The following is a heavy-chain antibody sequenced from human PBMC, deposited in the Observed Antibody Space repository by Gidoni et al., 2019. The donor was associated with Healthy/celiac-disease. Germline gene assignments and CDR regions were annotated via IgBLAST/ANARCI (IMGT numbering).Heavy chain of an antibody. D-gene: IGHD6-13*01. CDR3: AVVEPGIAAAGNFDY. Sequence: EVQLVQSGAEVKKPGESLKISCTGSGYSFTSYWIGWVRQMPGKGLEWRGIIYPGDSDTRYSPSFQGQVTISADKSISTAYLQWSSLKASDTAMYYCAVVEPGIAAAGNFDYWGQGTLVTVSS. V-gene: IGHV5-51*01. J-gene: IGHJ4*02. CDR1: GYSFTSYW. CDR2: IYPGDSDT.